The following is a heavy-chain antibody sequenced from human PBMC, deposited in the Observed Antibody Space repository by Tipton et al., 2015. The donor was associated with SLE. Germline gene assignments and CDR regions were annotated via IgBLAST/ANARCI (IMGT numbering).Heavy chain of an antibody. CDR3: ARNQWLAYDVLNI. V-gene: IGHV3-7*01. Sequence: SLRLSCAASGFAFSTSWLTWVGQAPGKGQEWVANIKQDGSEIYYVDSVKGRLTISRDNAKNSQSLHMNSLRVDDTALYYCARNQWLAYDVLNIWGQGTMVTVSS. CDR2: IKQDGSEI. D-gene: IGHD6-19*01. CDR1: GFAFSTSW. J-gene: IGHJ3*02.